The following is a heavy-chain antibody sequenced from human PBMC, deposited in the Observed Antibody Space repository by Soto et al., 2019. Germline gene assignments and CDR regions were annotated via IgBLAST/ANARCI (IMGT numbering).Heavy chain of an antibody. J-gene: IGHJ4*02. CDR3: ARDLAEMATNTCDY. CDR2: ISSSGNTI. V-gene: IGHV3-11*01. D-gene: IGHD5-12*01. CDR1: GFTFSDYY. Sequence: QVQLVESGGGLVKPGGSLRLSCAASGFTFSDYYMSWIPQAPGKGLEWVSYISSSGNTIYYADSVKGRFTISRDNAKNSLYLQMTSLRAEHTAVSYCARDLAEMATNTCDYWGQGTRVTVSS.